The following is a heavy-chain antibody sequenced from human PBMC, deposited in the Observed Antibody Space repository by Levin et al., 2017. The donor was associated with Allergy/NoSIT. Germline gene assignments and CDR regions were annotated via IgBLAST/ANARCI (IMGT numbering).Heavy chain of an antibody. J-gene: IGHJ6*02. CDR2: ISYDGSNK. CDR1: GFTFSSYA. CDR3: ARPRRQLLLYGMDV. V-gene: IGHV3-30-3*01. Sequence: PGGSLRLSCAASGFTFSSYAMHWVRQAPGKGLEWVAVISYDGSNKYYADSVKGRFTISRDNSKNTLYLQMNSLRAEDTAVYYCARPRRQLLLYGMDVWGQGTTVTVSS. D-gene: IGHD2-2*01.